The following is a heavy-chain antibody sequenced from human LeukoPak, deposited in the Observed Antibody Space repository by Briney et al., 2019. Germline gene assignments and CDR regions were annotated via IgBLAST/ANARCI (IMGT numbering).Heavy chain of an antibody. CDR2: INSDGSST. V-gene: IGHV3-74*01. CDR3: ARVPAPYYDFWSGHNWFDP. Sequence: GGSLRLSCAAPGFTFSSYWMHWVRQAPGKGLVCVSRINSDGSSTSYADSVKGRFTISRDNAKNTLYLQMNSLRAEDTAVYYFARVPAPYYDFWSGHNWFDPWGQGTLVTVSS. J-gene: IGHJ5*02. CDR1: GFTFSSYW. D-gene: IGHD3-3*01.